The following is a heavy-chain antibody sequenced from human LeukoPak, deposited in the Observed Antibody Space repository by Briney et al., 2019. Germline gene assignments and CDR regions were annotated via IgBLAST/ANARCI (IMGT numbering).Heavy chain of an antibody. CDR2: IYYSGST. CDR3: ARRGGYCSSTSCYYYYGMDV. J-gene: IGHJ6*02. CDR1: GGSISSYY. Sequence: PSETLSLTCTVSGGSISSYYWSWIRQPPGKGLEWIGYIYYSGSTNYNPSLESRVTISVDTSKNQFSLKLSSVTAADTAVYYCARRGGYCSSTSCYYYYGMDVWGQGTTVTVSS. D-gene: IGHD2-2*01. V-gene: IGHV4-59*08.